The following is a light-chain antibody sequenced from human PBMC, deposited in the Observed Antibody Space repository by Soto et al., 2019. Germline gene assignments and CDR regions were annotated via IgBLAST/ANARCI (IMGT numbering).Light chain of an antibody. V-gene: IGKV3-20*01. Sequence: EIVLTQSPGTLSLSPGERATLSCRASQSVRSSYLAWYQQKLGRAPRLLIYGVSNRATGIPDRFSGSGSGTDFTLTISRLESEDFAVYYCQHYGTSPRTFGQGTKVEIK. CDR1: QSVRSSY. CDR2: GVS. J-gene: IGKJ1*01. CDR3: QHYGTSPRT.